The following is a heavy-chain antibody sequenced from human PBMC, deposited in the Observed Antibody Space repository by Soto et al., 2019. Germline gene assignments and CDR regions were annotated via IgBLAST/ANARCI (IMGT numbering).Heavy chain of an antibody. D-gene: IGHD2-15*01. Sequence: PGGSLRLSCAASGFTFSSYAMHWVRQAPGKGLEWVAVISYDGSNKYYADSVKGRFTISRGNSKNTLYLQMNSLRAEDTAVYYCARGLVVVVAATFGWFDPWGQGTLVTVSS. CDR3: ARGLVVVVAATFGWFDP. CDR1: GFTFSSYA. V-gene: IGHV3-30-3*01. J-gene: IGHJ5*02. CDR2: ISYDGSNK.